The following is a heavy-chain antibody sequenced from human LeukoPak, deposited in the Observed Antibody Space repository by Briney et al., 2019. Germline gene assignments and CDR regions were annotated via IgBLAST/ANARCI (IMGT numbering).Heavy chain of an antibody. CDR2: ISSSGSTI. CDR3: ARAGRITMVRGVIKGARFDY. J-gene: IGHJ4*02. CDR1: GFTFSDYY. Sequence: GGSLRLSCAASGFTFSDYYMSWIRQAPGKGLEWVSYISSSGSTIYYADSVKGRFTISRDNAKNTLYLQMNSLRAEDTAVYYCARAGRITMVRGVIKGARFDYWGQGTLVTVSS. V-gene: IGHV3-11*04. D-gene: IGHD3-10*01.